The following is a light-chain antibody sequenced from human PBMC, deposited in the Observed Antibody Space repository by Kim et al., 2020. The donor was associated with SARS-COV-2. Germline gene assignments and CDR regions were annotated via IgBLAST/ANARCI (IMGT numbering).Light chain of an antibody. J-gene: IGLJ3*02. V-gene: IGLV3-1*01. CDR3: QAWDSSSWV. CDR2: EDS. CDR1: KLGDKY. Sequence: SVSPGQTASSTCSGYKLGDKYACWYQQKPGQSPVLVIYEDSKRPSGIPVRFSGSNSGNKATLTLSGSQAMNQTDYYFQAWDSSSWVFGRGTQLTVL.